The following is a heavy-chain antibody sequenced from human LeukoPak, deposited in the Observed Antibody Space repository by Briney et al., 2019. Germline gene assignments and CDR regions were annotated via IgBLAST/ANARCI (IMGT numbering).Heavy chain of an antibody. Sequence: TGGSLRLSCAAPGLAFSSYAMSWVRQAPGKGLEWVSTISVASNTFYADSVKGRFTISRDNSRNTVYLQMTSLRADDTAVYYCADYGVSGVRNNFYWGQGTLVTVSS. CDR3: ADYGVSGVRNNFY. J-gene: IGHJ4*02. V-gene: IGHV3-23*01. D-gene: IGHD3-3*01. CDR1: GLAFSSYA. CDR2: ISVASNT.